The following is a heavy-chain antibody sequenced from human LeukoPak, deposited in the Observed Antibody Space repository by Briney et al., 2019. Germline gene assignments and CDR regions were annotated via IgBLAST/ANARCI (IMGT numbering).Heavy chain of an antibody. Sequence: SETLSLTCAVYGGSFSGYHWSWFRQPPGKGLEWIGEISDGRSTNHNPSLKSRVTMSIDTSKNQFSLKLSSVTAADTALYYCAKTTAVTTLRAFDLWGQGTMVSVSS. J-gene: IGHJ3*01. D-gene: IGHD4-17*01. CDR1: GGSFSGYH. CDR2: ISDGRST. CDR3: AKTTAVTTLRAFDL. V-gene: IGHV4-34*01.